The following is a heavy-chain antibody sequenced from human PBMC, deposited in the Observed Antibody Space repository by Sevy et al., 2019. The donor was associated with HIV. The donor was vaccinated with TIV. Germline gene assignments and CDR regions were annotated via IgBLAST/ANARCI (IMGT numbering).Heavy chain of an antibody. CDR2: IRSKAYGGTT. CDR3: TRSGYFFDY. J-gene: IGHJ4*02. CDR1: GFTFGDYA. Sequence: GGSLRLSCTASGFTFGDYAMSWVRQAPGKGLEWVGFIRSKAYGGTTEYAASVKDRFTISSDDSKSIAYLQMNSLKTEDTAVYYCTRSGYFFDYWGQGTLVTVSS. D-gene: IGHD3-3*01. V-gene: IGHV3-49*04.